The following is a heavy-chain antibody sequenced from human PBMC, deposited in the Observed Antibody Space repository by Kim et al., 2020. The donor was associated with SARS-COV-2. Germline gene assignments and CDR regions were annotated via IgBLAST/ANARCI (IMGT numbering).Heavy chain of an antibody. D-gene: IGHD6-19*01. CDR3: ARRPPGKPVGPLDY. Sequence: ADSMKCRFTIPRDNPKHTVFLQMNSLRPDDTAVYYCARRPPGKPVGPLDYWGQGTLVTVSS. J-gene: IGHJ4*02. V-gene: IGHV3-30*01.